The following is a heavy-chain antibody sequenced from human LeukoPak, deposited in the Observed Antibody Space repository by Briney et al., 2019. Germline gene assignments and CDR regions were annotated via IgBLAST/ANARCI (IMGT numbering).Heavy chain of an antibody. Sequence: GGYLRLSCVTSGFTFNSYDMNWVRQAPGKGLEWVAYIGSTGGGSVKYYAGSVDGRFTISRDNAKDTLYPQLNSLRVDDTALYYCARDRAYSSGWYFDYWGLGTLVTVSS. CDR1: GFTFNSYD. CDR2: IGSTGGGSVK. CDR3: ARDRAYSSGWYFDY. J-gene: IGHJ4*02. D-gene: IGHD6-19*01. V-gene: IGHV3-48*03.